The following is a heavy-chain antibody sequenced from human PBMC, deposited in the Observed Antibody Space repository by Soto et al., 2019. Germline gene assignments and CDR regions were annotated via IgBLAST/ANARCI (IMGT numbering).Heavy chain of an antibody. J-gene: IGHJ1*01. Sequence: QLQLQESGQGLVKPSETLSLTCTVSGASISSSSYYGGWLRQPPGKGLEWIGSIYYSGSTYYNPSFKKRGTIPVDTSKNPFFLKLGTVPLSQSAGYCCATGWFVDAQHWGQGTLVTVAA. CDR2: IYYSGST. CDR1: GASISSSSYY. V-gene: IGHV4-39*01. D-gene: IGHD3-10*01. CDR3: ATGWFVDAQH.